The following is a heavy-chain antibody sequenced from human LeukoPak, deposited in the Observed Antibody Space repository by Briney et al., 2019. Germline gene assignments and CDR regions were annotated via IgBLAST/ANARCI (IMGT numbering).Heavy chain of an antibody. CDR3: AREGDYYDSSGYYFKNAFDI. Sequence: SETLSLTCSVSGGSISSYYWSWIRQPAGKGLEWIGRIYTSGSTHYNPSLKSRVTISVDTSKNQFSLKLSSVTAADTAVYYCAREGDYYDSSGYYFKNAFDIWGQGTMVTVSS. V-gene: IGHV4-4*07. CDR2: IYTSGST. CDR1: GGSISSYY. D-gene: IGHD3-22*01. J-gene: IGHJ3*02.